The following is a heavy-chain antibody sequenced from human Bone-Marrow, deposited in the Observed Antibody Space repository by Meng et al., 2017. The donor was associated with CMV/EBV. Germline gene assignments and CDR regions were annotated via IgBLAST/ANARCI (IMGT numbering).Heavy chain of an antibody. CDR3: AKEGYDFWSGYFPIAGGMDV. J-gene: IGHJ6*02. CDR2: ISSSSSYI. Sequence: GESLKISCAASGFTFSSYSMNWVRQAPGKGLEWVSSISSSSSYIYYADSVKGRFTISRDNAKNSLYLQMNSLRAEDTAVYYCAKEGYDFWSGYFPIAGGMDVWGQGTTVTVSS. CDR1: GFTFSSYS. V-gene: IGHV3-21*01. D-gene: IGHD3-3*01.